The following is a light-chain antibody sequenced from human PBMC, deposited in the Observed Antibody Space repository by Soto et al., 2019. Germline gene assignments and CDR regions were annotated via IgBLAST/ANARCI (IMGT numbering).Light chain of an antibody. CDR2: EVN. V-gene: IGLV2-14*01. CDR1: RGDVGAFNY. J-gene: IGLJ1*01. CDR3: ASYSTGDTLYV. Sequence: SALTRPASVSGSPGQSITSSCTGTRGDVGAFNYVSWYQLRPGKAPKLVIYEVNSRPSGISSRFSGSKSGNTASLSISGLQAEDEGDYYCASYSTGDTLYVFGSGTKVTVL.